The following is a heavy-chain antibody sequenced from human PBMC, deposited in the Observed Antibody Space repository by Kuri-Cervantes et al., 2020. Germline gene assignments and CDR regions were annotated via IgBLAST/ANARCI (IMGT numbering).Heavy chain of an antibody. CDR3: ARDGSSSWYGRGQDYFDY. J-gene: IGHJ4*02. D-gene: IGHD6-13*01. CDR2: IYNDDST. Sequence: GGSLRLSCAASGFSFSSYDMHWVRQAPGKGLEWVSLIYNDDSTFYADSVKGRFTISRDNAKNTLYLQMNSLRAEDTAVYYCARDGSSSWYGRGQDYFDYWGQGTLVTVSS. CDR1: GFSFSSYD. V-gene: IGHV3-74*01.